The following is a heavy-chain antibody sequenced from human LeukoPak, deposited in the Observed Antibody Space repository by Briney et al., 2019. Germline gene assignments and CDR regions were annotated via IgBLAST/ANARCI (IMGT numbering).Heavy chain of an antibody. J-gene: IGHJ4*02. D-gene: IGHD3-10*01. CDR1: GGSINSADYY. CDR3: ARDVSLIRGVNLEYFDY. V-gene: IGHV4-30-4*01. CDR2: IYYSGRT. Sequence: PSETLSLTCSVSGGSINSADYYWTWIRLPPGKGLEWIGNIYYSGRTYYNPSLQSRLIISVDTSKNQFSLKVKYLTAADTAVYFCARDVSLIRGVNLEYFDYWGQGALVTVSS.